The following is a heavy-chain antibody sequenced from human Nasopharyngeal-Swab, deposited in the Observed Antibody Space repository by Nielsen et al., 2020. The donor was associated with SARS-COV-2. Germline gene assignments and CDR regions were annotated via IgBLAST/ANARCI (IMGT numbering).Heavy chain of an antibody. J-gene: IGHJ4*02. D-gene: IGHD2-15*01. V-gene: IGHV3-11*04. CDR3: ARDPGWGYSGYGSLDY. CDR2: IPPTASHI. Sequence: WIRQPPGKGLEWVSYIPPTASHIYYADSVRGRFTISRDNAKKSLYLQMESLRPEDTAVYYCARDPGWGYSGYGSLDYWGQGVLVTVSS.